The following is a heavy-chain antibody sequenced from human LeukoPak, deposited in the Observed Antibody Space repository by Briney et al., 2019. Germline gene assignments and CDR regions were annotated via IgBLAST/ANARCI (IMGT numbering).Heavy chain of an antibody. Sequence: ASVKVSCKASGYTFTSYGISWVRQAPGQGLEWMGWISAYNGNTNYAQKLQGRVTMTEDTSTDTAYMELSSLRSEDTAVYYCATGADYYGSEYFDYWGQGTLVTVSS. J-gene: IGHJ4*02. D-gene: IGHD3-10*01. V-gene: IGHV1-18*01. CDR1: GYTFTSYG. CDR3: ATGADYYGSEYFDY. CDR2: ISAYNGNT.